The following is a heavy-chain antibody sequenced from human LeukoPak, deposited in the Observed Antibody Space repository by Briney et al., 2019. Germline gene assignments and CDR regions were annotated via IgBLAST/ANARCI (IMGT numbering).Heavy chain of an antibody. V-gene: IGHV1-2*06. D-gene: IGHD3-10*01. CDR1: GGTFSSYA. CDR2: INPNSGGT. J-gene: IGHJ5*02. Sequence: GASVKVSCKASGGTFSSYAISWVRQAPGQGLEWMGRINPNSGGTNYAQKFQGRVTMTRDTSISTAYMELSRLRSDDTAVYYCARAYGSGSYYNWFDPWGQGTLVTVSS. CDR3: ARAYGSGSYYNWFDP.